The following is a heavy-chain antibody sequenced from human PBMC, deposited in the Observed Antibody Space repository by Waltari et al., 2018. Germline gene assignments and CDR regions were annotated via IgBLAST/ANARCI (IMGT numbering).Heavy chain of an antibody. D-gene: IGHD3-10*01. CDR3: ARRRVSSAEFRHDAFDI. V-gene: IGHV5-51*01. CDR1: GSSFTSSW. Sequence: EVQLVQSGAEVKKPGASLKISCKGSGSSFTSSWIGWVRQMPGKGLECMGIIYPGDSDTRYSPSFQGQVTISADKSISTAYLQWSSLKASDTAMYYCARRRVSSAEFRHDAFDIWGQGTMVPVSS. J-gene: IGHJ3*02. CDR2: IYPGDSDT.